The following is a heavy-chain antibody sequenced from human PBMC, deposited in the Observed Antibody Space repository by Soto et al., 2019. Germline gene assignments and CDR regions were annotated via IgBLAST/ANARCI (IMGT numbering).Heavy chain of an antibody. CDR3: AREYYGLLTGYYTDY. CDR1: GFPFSSYW. J-gene: IGHJ4*02. D-gene: IGHD3-9*01. CDR2: ISGDGVTT. Sequence: DVQLVESGGDLVQRGGSLRLSCAASGFPFSSYWMHWVRHTPGKGLDWVARISGDGVTTYYADSVTGRFTVSRDNAKNTLSLQISGLRAEDTAVYYCAREYYGLLTGYYTDYWGQETLVSVSS. V-gene: IGHV3-74*01.